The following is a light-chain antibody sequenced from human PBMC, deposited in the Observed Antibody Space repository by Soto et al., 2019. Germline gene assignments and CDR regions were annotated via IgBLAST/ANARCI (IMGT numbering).Light chain of an antibody. V-gene: IGLV4-69*01. CDR3: QTWDTGARVV. CDR1: SGHSSYA. J-gene: IGLJ2*01. CDR2: LSSDGSH. Sequence: QLVLTQSPSASASLGASVKLTCTLSSGHSSYAIAWHQQQPEKGPRYLMKLSSDGSHSKGDGIPDRFSGSSPGAERYLTISSLQSEAEADYYCQTWDTGARVVFGGGTKLTVL.